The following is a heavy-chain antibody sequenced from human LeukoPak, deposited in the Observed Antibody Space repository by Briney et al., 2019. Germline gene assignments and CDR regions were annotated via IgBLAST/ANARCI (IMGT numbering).Heavy chain of an antibody. CDR1: GYTVTGYY. V-gene: IGHV1-2*02. CDR3: ARTVYNWNPYFDY. CDR2: INPNSGGT. J-gene: IGHJ4*02. D-gene: IGHD1-1*01. Sequence: ASVKVSCKASGYTVTGYYMHWVRQAPGQGLEWMGWINPNSGGTNYAQKFQGRVTMTRDTSISTAYMELSRLRSDDTAVYYCARTVYNWNPYFDYWGQGTLVTVSS.